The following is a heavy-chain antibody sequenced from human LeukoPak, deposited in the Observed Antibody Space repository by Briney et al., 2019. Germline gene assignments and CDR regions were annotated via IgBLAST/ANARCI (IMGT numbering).Heavy chain of an antibody. CDR2: IYTSGST. D-gene: IGHD6-13*01. Sequence: SETLSLTCTVSGGSISSGSYYWSWIRQPAGKGLEWIGRIYTSGSTNYNPSLKSRVTISLDTSRNQFSLKLNSVTAADTAVFYCARFRAATGEYYFDYWGQGTLVTVSS. CDR3: ARFRAATGEYYFDY. CDR1: GGSISSGSYY. V-gene: IGHV4-61*02. J-gene: IGHJ4*02.